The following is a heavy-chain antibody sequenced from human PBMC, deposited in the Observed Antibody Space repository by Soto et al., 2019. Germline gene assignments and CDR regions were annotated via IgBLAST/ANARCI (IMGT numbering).Heavy chain of an antibody. Sequence: LRLSCAASGFTFRSYEMNWVRQAPGKGLEWVSYISSSGDTIYYADSVKGRFTISRDNAKNSLYLQMNSLRAEDTAVYYCARAYYYESSGYEYYFDSWGQGTLVTVSS. D-gene: IGHD3-22*01. J-gene: IGHJ4*02. V-gene: IGHV3-48*03. CDR3: ARAYYYESSGYEYYFDS. CDR2: ISSSGDTI. CDR1: GFTFRSYE.